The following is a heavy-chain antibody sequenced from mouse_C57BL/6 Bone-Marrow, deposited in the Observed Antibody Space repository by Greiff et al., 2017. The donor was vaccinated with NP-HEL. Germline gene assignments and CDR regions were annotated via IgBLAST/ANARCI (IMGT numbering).Heavy chain of an antibody. V-gene: IGHV5-6*01. CDR1: GFTFSSYG. CDR3: ARPGYYKYFDV. CDR2: ICRGGSYT. D-gene: IGHD2-3*01. J-gene: IGHJ1*03. Sequence: EVQLLQSGGDLVKPGGSLKLSCAASGFTFSSYGMSWVRQTPDKRLEWVATICRGGSYTYYPDSVKGRFTISGDNAKKALYLQMSSTEDEDTAMYYCARPGYYKYFDVWGKGTTVTVSS.